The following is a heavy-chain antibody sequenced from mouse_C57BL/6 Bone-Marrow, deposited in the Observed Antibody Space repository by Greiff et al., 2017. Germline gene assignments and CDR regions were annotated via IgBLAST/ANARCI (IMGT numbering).Heavy chain of an antibody. J-gene: IGHJ3*01. CDR2: IRLKSDNYAT. CDR3: TGGGTVVATPAWFAY. CDR1: GFTFSNYW. V-gene: IGHV6-3*01. Sequence: EVKLEESGGGLVQPGGSMKLSCVASGFTFSNYWMNWVRQSPEKGLEWVAQIRLKSDNYATHYAESVKGRFTISRDDSKSSVYLQMNNLRAEDTGIYYCTGGGTVVATPAWFAYWGQGTLVTVSA. D-gene: IGHD1-1*01.